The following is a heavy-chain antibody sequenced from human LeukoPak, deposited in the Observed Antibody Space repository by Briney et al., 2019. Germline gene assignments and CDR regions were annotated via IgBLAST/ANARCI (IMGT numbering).Heavy chain of an antibody. CDR2: ISKSRNYI. CDR1: GFTFTNAW. V-gene: IGHV3-21*04. Sequence: GGSLRLSCAISGFTFTNAWVNWVRQAPGQGLEWVACISKSRNYIYYADSVKGRFTISRDDAKSSLYLQMDSLRVEDTALYYCVRDDPGVQQERRLSPFDIWGQGTMVTVSS. D-gene: IGHD1-1*01. CDR3: VRDDPGVQQERRLSPFDI. J-gene: IGHJ3*02.